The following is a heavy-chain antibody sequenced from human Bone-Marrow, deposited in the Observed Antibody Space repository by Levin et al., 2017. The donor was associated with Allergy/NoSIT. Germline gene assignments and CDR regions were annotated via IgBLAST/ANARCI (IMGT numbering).Heavy chain of an antibody. Sequence: ASVKVSCVATGFTFSAYWMNWVRQTPGKGPVWVSFIKGDGSGTSYADSVKGRFTISRDNAKNTLYLQMNSLTVEDTAVYYCARDGDGHFDYWGQGTLVAVSS. D-gene: IGHD7-27*01. V-gene: IGHV3-74*01. CDR2: IKGDGSGT. CDR1: GFTFSAYW. CDR3: ARDGDGHFDY. J-gene: IGHJ4*02.